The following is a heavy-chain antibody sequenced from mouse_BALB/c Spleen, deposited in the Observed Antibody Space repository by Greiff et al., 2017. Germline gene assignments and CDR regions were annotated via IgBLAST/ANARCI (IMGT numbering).Heavy chain of an antibody. V-gene: IGHV5-6-5*01. CDR2: ISSGGST. CDR3: AREGMVTTPFAY. D-gene: IGHD2-10*02. Sequence: EVQLVGSGGGLVKPGGSLKLSCADSGFTFSSYAMSWVRQTPEKRLEWVASISSGGSTYYPDSVKGRFTISRDNARNILYLQMSSLRSEDTAMYYCAREGMVTTPFAYWGQGTLVTVSA. J-gene: IGHJ3*01. CDR1: GFTFSSYA.